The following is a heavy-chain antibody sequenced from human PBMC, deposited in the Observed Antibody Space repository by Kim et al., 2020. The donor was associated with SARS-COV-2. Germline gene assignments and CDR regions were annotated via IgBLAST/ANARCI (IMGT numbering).Heavy chain of an antibody. V-gene: IGHV1-3*01. Sequence: KTKYSQKFQGRVTITRDKSENTAYMDLRSLTFEDTAIYYCARDMNPTVYDYWGQGTLVTVSS. J-gene: IGHJ4*02. CDR3: ARDMNPTVYDY. CDR2: KT. D-gene: IGHD4-4*01.